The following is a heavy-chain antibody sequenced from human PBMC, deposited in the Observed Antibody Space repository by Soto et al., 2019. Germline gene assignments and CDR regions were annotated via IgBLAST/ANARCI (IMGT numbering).Heavy chain of an antibody. CDR2: INHSGST. D-gene: IGHD2-15*01. Sequence: QVQLQQWGAGLLKPSETLSLTCAVYGGSFSGYYWSWIRQPPGKGLEWIGEINHSGSTKYNPSLKSRVTISVDTSKNQFALKLSSVTAADTAVYYCARAVVVVVAATHYYYYYGMDVWGQGTTVTVSS. J-gene: IGHJ6*02. CDR1: GGSFSGYY. CDR3: ARAVVVVVAATHYYYYYGMDV. V-gene: IGHV4-34*01.